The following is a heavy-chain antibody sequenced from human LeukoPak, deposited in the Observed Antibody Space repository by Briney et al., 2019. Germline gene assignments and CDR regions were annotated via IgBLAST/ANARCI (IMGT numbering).Heavy chain of an antibody. CDR1: GFTVSSNY. D-gene: IGHD1-26*01. V-gene: IGHV3-23*01. J-gene: IGHJ4*02. Sequence: GGSLRLSCAASGFTVSSNYMSWVRQAPGKGLEWVSAISGSGGSTYYADSVKGRFTISRDNSKNTLYLQMNSLRAEDTAVYYCAKPKGSYYAAYYFDYWGQGTLVTVSS. CDR3: AKPKGSYYAAYYFDY. CDR2: ISGSGGST.